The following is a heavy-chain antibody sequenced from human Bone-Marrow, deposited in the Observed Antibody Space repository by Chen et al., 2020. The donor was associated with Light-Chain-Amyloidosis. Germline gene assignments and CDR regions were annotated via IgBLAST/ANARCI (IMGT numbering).Heavy chain of an antibody. CDR2: IYPDDSDA. Sequence: RGGARELSGKGSGDTGPNYWSGWVRRMPGKGLEWMGVIYPDDSDARYSPSFEGQVTISADKSITTAYLQWRSLKASDTAMYYCARRRDGYNFDYWGQGTLVTVSS. J-gene: IGHJ4*02. CDR3: ARRRDGYNFDY. V-gene: IGHV5-51*01. CDR1: GDTGPNYW. D-gene: IGHD5-12*01.